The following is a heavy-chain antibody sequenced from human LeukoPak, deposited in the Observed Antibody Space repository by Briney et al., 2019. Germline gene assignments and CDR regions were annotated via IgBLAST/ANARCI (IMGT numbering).Heavy chain of an antibody. J-gene: IGHJ6*02. D-gene: IGHD6-13*01. CDR2: ISYDGSNK. Sequence: GGSLRLSCAASGFTFSSYGMHWVRQAPGKGLEWVAVISYDGSNKYYADSVKGRFTISRDNSKNTPYLQMNSLRAEDTAVYYCAKDAIAAAYTSYYGMDVWGQGTTVTVSS. CDR3: AKDAIAAAYTSYYGMDV. V-gene: IGHV3-30*18. CDR1: GFTFSSYG.